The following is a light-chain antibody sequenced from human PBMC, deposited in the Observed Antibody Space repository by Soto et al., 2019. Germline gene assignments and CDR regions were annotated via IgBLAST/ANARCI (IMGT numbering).Light chain of an antibody. V-gene: IGKV1D-8*01. CDR3: QQYYSFPYT. CDR1: QGMGSS. Sequence: VIWMTQSPSLLSASTGDRVTISCLMSQGMGSSLAWYQQKPGKAPELLIYTASTLQSGVPSRFSGSGSGTDFTLTISCLQSEDFATYYCQQYYSFPYTFGQGTKLEIK. CDR2: TAS. J-gene: IGKJ2*01.